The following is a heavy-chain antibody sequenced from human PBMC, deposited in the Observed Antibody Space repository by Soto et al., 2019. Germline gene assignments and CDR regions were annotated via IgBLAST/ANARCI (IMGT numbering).Heavy chain of an antibody. D-gene: IGHD2-2*01. J-gene: IGHJ5*02. Sequence: PGGSLRLSCAAFGFTFCSYSMNWVLQAPGKGLEWVSYISSSSSTIYYADSVKGRFTISRDNAKNSLYLQMNSLRAEDTAVYYCAREYCSSTSCLNWFDPWGQGTLVTVSS. V-gene: IGHV3-48*01. CDR3: AREYCSSTSCLNWFDP. CDR2: ISSSSSTI. CDR1: GFTFCSYS.